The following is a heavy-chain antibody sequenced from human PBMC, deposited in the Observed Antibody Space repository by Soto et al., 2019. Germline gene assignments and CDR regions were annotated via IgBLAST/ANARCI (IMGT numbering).Heavy chain of an antibody. CDR2: IIPIFGTA. CDR3: ATDVVVAATGWFDP. D-gene: IGHD2-15*01. V-gene: IGHV1-69*12. CDR1: GGTFSSYA. J-gene: IGHJ5*02. Sequence: QVQLVQSGAEVKKPGSSVKVSCKASGGTFSSYAISWVRQAPGQGLEWMGGIIPIFGTANYAQKFQGRVTITADEPTSTAYLELSSLRSEDTAVYYCATDVVVAATGWFDPWGQGTLVTVSS.